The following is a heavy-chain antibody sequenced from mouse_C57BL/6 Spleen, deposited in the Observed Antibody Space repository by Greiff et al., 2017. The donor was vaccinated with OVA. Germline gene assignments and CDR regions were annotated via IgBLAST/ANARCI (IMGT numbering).Heavy chain of an antibody. V-gene: IGHV1-61*01. CDR1: GYTFTSYW. Sequence: VQLQQPGAELVRPGSSVKLSCKASGYTFTSYWMDWVKQRPGQGLEWIGNIYPSDSETHYNQKFKDKATLTVDKSSSTAYMQLSSLTSEDSAVYYCARGGYSYYAMDYWGQGTSVTVSS. J-gene: IGHJ4*01. CDR3: ARGGYSYYAMDY. CDR2: IYPSDSET.